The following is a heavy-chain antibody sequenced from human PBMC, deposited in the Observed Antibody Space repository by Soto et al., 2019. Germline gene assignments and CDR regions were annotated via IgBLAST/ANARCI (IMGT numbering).Heavy chain of an antibody. CDR3: ARGDSTDCSYGVCSFFYSHHMAF. D-gene: IGHD2-8*01. Sequence: PSVKVSCKASGYSFTDYHVNWVRLARGQGLEWLGRINPKSGGTSTSQKFQGWVTMTTDTSISTASMELTRLTSDDTAIYYCARGDSTDCSYGVCSFFYSHHMAFWAQGTTVTVSS. V-gene: IGHV1-2*04. J-gene: IGHJ6*01. CDR2: INPKSGGT. CDR1: GYSFTDYH.